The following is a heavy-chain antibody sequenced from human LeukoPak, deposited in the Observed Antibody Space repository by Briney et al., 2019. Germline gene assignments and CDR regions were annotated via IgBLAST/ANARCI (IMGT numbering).Heavy chain of an antibody. CDR1: GFTFGAYT. Sequence: PGGSLRLSCAASGFTFGAYTINWVRQAPGKGLEWVSCIFSRSESILYADSVKGRFTISRDNAKNSLYLQMNSLRAEDTAVYYCARDLGVFFDYWGQGTLVTVSS. CDR2: IFSRSESI. CDR3: ARDLGVFFDY. V-gene: IGHV3-21*01. D-gene: IGHD3-16*01. J-gene: IGHJ4*02.